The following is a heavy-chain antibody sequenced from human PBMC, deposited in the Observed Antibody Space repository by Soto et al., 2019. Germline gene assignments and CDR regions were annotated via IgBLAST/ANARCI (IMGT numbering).Heavy chain of an antibody. D-gene: IGHD2-8*01. CDR2: IGTAGDT. Sequence: PGGSLRLSCAASGFTFSSYDMHWVRQATGKGLEWVSAIGTAGDTYYPGSVKGRFTISRENAKNSLYLQMNSLRAGDTAVYYCAREAAYCTNGVCYMGLDYWGQGTLVTVSS. CDR3: AREAAYCTNGVCYMGLDY. J-gene: IGHJ4*02. CDR1: GFTFSSYD. V-gene: IGHV3-13*01.